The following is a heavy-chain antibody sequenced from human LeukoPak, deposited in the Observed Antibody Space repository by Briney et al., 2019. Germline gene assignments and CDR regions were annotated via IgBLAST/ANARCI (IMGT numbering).Heavy chain of an antibody. Sequence: ASVKVSCKPSGYIFTSYGINWVRQAPGQGLEWMGWISPYNGNTNYAQNLQDRVTMTTDTSTSTAYMDLRSLRSDDTAVYYCARGDLLDAFDIWGHGTMVTVSS. V-gene: IGHV1-18*01. J-gene: IGHJ3*02. CDR2: ISPYNGNT. CDR3: ARGDLLDAFDI. CDR1: GYIFTSYG. D-gene: IGHD3-16*01.